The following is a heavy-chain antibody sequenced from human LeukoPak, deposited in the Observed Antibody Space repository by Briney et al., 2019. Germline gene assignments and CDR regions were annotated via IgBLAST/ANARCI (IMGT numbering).Heavy chain of an antibody. CDR3: ARDDGGDSNNAFDI. CDR2: INAKSGGT. D-gene: IGHD2-21*02. CDR1: GYTFTGYY. Sequence: ASVKVSCKASGYTFTGYYMHWVRQAPGQGLEWMGWINAKSGGTNYAQKLQGGVTMTRDTSSSTAYMELSRLGSDDTAVYYCARDDGGDSNNAFDIWGQGTMVTVSS. V-gene: IGHV1-2*02. J-gene: IGHJ3*02.